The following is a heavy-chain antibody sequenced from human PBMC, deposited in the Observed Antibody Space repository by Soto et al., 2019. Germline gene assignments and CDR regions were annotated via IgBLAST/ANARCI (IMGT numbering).Heavy chain of an antibody. CDR1: GYTFTSYY. V-gene: IGHV1-46*01. CDR2: INPSGGST. Sequence: QVQLVQSGAEVKKPGASVKVSCKASGYTFTSYYMHWVRQAPGQGLEWMGIINPSGGSTSYAQKFQGRVTMTRDTSTSTAYLELSSLGSEATAVYYCATQGLYSGTSLHYWGQGTLVTVSS. D-gene: IGHD3-16*01. CDR3: ATQGLYSGTSLHY. J-gene: IGHJ4*02.